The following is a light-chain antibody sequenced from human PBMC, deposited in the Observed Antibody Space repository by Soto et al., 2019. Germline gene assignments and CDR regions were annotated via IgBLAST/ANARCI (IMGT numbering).Light chain of an antibody. Sequence: EIVLTQSPGTLSLSPGERATLSCRASQSVSSSYLAWYQQKPGQAPRLLIYGASSRATGIPDRFSGSVSGTDFTLTISRLEPEDFAVYYCQQYGSSPQITFGPGTKVDLK. CDR3: QQYGSSPQIT. CDR1: QSVSSSY. V-gene: IGKV3-20*01. J-gene: IGKJ3*01. CDR2: GAS.